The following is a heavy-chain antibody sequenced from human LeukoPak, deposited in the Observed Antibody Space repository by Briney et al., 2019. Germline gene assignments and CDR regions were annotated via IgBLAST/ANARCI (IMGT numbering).Heavy chain of an antibody. CDR3: ARGLARNYVLSYYGMDV. CDR1: GFTFSSYD. V-gene: IGHV3-13*01. Sequence: PGGSLRLSCAASGFTFSSYDMHWVRQATGKGLEWVSAIGTAGDTYYPGSVKGRFTISRENAKNSLYLQMNSLRAGDTAVYYCARGLARNYVLSYYGMDVWGQGTTVTVSS. J-gene: IGHJ6*02. D-gene: IGHD1-7*01. CDR2: IGTAGDT.